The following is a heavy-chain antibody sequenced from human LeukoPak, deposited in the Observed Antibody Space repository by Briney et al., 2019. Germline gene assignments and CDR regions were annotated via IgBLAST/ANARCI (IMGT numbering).Heavy chain of an antibody. CDR3: ARAGRYYDASGYEVVDY. D-gene: IGHD3-22*01. V-gene: IGHV4-38-2*02. Sequence: SETLSLTCTVSGYSISSGFYWGWIRQPPGKGLEWIGSIFHSGGTYYNPSLKSRVTISVDRPKNQFSLKLTSVTAADTAMYYCARAGRYYDASGYEVVDYWGQGILVTVSS. CDR2: IFHSGGT. CDR1: GYSISSGFY. J-gene: IGHJ4*02.